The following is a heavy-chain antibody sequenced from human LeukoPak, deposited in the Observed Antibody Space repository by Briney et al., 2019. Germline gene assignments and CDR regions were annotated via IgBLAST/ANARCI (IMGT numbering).Heavy chain of an antibody. V-gene: IGHV4-39*07. Sequence: SETLSLTCTVSGGSISSSTYYWGWIRQPPGKGLEWIGEINHSGSTNYNPSLKSRVTISVDTSKNQFSLKLSSVTAADTAVYYCARPKGSGGSCYDHWGQGTLVTVSS. D-gene: IGHD2-15*01. J-gene: IGHJ5*02. CDR1: GGSISSSTYY. CDR2: INHSGST. CDR3: ARPKGSGGSCYDH.